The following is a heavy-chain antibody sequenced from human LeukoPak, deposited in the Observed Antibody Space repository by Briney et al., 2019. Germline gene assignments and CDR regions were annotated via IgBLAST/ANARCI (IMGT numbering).Heavy chain of an antibody. Sequence: GGSLRLSCAASGFTFSDYYMSWIRQAPGKGLEWVSYISSSGSTIYYADSVKGRFTISRDNAKNSLYLQMNSLRAEDTAVYYCARDRAILWWVDAFDIWGQGTMVTVSS. J-gene: IGHJ3*02. CDR3: ARDRAILWWVDAFDI. V-gene: IGHV3-11*04. CDR1: GFTFSDYY. CDR2: ISSSGSTI. D-gene: IGHD2-21*01.